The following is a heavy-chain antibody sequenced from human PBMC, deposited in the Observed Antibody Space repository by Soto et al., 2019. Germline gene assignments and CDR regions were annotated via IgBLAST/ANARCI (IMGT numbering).Heavy chain of an antibody. J-gene: IGHJ3*02. CDR3: ARFVRGITFGGVIANDAFDI. CDR1: GFTFSSYW. Sequence: EVQLVESGGGLVQPGGSLRLSCAASGFTFSSYWMSWVRQAPGKGLEWVANIKQDGSEKYYVDSVKGRFTISRDNAKNALYLQMNSLRAEDTAVYYCARFVRGITFGGVIANDAFDIWGQGTMVTVSS. V-gene: IGHV3-7*01. CDR2: IKQDGSEK. D-gene: IGHD3-16*02.